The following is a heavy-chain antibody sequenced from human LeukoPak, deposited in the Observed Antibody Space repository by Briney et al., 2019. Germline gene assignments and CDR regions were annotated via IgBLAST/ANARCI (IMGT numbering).Heavy chain of an antibody. CDR2: IYYTGST. CDR1: GGSMTNYY. V-gene: IGHV4-59*01. J-gene: IGHJ4*02. CDR3: ARLEGYSSGWYVGY. Sequence: SETLSLTCIVSGGSMTNYYWSWIRQPPGKGLEWIGYIYYTGSTNYNPSLKSRVTISVDTSKNQFSLKLSSVTAADTAVYYCARLEGYSSGWYVGYWGQGTLVTVSS. D-gene: IGHD6-19*01.